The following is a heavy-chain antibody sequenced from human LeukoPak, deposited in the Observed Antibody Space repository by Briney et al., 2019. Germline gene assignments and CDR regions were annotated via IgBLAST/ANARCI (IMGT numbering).Heavy chain of an antibody. J-gene: IGHJ4*02. D-gene: IGHD2-8*01. CDR2: IDGDGTTS. Sequence: GGSLRLSCAGSGFSFRSYWMHWVRQAPGKGLEWVTRIDGDGTTSSYADSVKGRFTISRDNSKNTLYLQMNSLRAEDTAVYYCAKWGEYCTNGVCYNGYFDYWGQGTLVTVSS. CDR1: GFSFRSYW. CDR3: AKWGEYCTNGVCYNGYFDY. V-gene: IGHV3-74*01.